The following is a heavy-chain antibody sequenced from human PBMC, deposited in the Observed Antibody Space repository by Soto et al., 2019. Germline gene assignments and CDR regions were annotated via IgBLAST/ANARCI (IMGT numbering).Heavy chain of an antibody. J-gene: IGHJ4*02. CDR3: HEDGYNSHFDY. CDR1: GGSFSGYY. CDR2: INHSGST. Sequence: NPSETLSLTCAVYGGSFSGYYWSWIRQPPGKGLEWIGEINHSGSTNYNPSLKSRVTISVDTSKNQFSLKLSSVTAADTAVYYCHEDGYNSHFDYWGQGTLVTVSS. V-gene: IGHV4-34*01. D-gene: IGHD5-12*01.